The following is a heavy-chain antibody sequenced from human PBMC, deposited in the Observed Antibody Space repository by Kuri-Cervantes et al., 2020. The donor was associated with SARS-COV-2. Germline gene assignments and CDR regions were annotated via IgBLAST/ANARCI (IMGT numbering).Heavy chain of an antibody. Sequence: GESLKISCSASGFTFSSYAMHWVRQAPGKGLEYVSAISSNGGSTYYADSVKGRFTISRDNSKNTLYLQMSSLRAEDTAVYYCVETLFPYCSGGSCSTPVIPRYGMDVWGQGTAVTVSS. CDR1: GFTFSSYA. V-gene: IGHV3-64D*06. CDR3: VETLFPYCSGGSCSTPVIPRYGMDV. J-gene: IGHJ6*02. D-gene: IGHD2-15*01. CDR2: ISSNGGST.